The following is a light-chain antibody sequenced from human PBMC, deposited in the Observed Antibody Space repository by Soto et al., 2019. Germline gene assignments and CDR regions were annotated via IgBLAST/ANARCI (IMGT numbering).Light chain of an antibody. CDR2: GAS. CDR3: YHYFGSPWT. CDR1: QSVNSF. J-gene: IGKJ1*01. Sequence: EIVLTQSPGTLSSSPGERATLSCRASQSVNSFLAWFQQKPGQAPRLLIYGASNRATGIPDRFSGSGSETDFTLTITSLEPEDFALYYCYHYFGSPWTFGQGTKVEDK. V-gene: IGKV3-20*01.